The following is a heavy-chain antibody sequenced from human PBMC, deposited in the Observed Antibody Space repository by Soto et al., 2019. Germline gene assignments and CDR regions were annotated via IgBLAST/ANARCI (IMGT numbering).Heavy chain of an antibody. J-gene: IGHJ4*02. CDR1: GGPMDHW. V-gene: IGHV4-4*02. CDR3: MKNGRYSLEY. Sequence: QVQLQESGPGPVRPSETISLTCTVTGGPMDHWWRWVRKPPGKGLEWIGEIYHRGGTNYTPSLKSRVTISVDKSKHQFFLMLTAMTAADTAVYYCMKNGRYSLEYWGQGTLVTVSS. D-gene: IGHD1-1*01. CDR2: IYHRGGT.